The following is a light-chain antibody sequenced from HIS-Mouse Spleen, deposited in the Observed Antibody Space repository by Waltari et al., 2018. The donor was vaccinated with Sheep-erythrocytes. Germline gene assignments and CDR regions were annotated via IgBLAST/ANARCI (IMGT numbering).Light chain of an antibody. Sequence: SYELTQPPPASVSPGQPARSTCSGDALPTQHAYWYQQKPGQAPVVVIYKDSERPSGIPERFSGSSSGTTVTLTISGVQAEDEADYYCQSADSSGTYVFGTGTKVTVL. CDR3: QSADSSGTYV. J-gene: IGLJ1*01. V-gene: IGLV3-25*03. CDR2: KDS. CDR1: ALPTQH.